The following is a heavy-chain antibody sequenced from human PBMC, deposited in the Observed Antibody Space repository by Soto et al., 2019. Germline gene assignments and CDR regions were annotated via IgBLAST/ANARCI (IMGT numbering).Heavy chain of an antibody. J-gene: IGHJ6*02. CDR3: ARGYCISTSCRHYYYYGMDV. CDR2: IIPILGIA. Sequence: GASVKVSCKASGYTFTSYYMNWVRQAPGRGLEWMGRIIPILGIANYAQKFQGRVTITADESTSTAYMELSSLRSEGTAVYYCARGYCISTSCRHYYYYGMDVWGQGTTVTVSS. CDR1: GYTFTSYY. D-gene: IGHD2-2*01. V-gene: IGHV1-69*04.